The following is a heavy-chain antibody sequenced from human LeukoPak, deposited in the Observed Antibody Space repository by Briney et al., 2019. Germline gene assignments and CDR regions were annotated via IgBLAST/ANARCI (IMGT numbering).Heavy chain of an antibody. CDR1: GYTFTSYD. Sequence: ASVKVSCRASGYTFTSYDINWVRQATGQGLEWMGWMNPNSGNAGYAQKFQGRVTITRNTSISTAYMELSSLRSEDTAVYYCASNVGAFAAFDIWGQGTMVTVSS. V-gene: IGHV1-8*03. J-gene: IGHJ3*02. CDR2: MNPNSGNA. CDR3: ASNVGAFAAFDI. D-gene: IGHD1-26*01.